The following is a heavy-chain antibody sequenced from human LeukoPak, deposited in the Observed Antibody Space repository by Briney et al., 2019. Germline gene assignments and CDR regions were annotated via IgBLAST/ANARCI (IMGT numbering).Heavy chain of an antibody. D-gene: IGHD4-17*01. CDR2: IIPIFGTA. Sequence: SVKVSCKASGGTFSTYAISWVRQAPGQGLEWMGGIIPIFGTANYAQKFQGRVTITADESTSIAYMELSSLRSEDTAVYYCARGGPNYGDYYMDVWGKGTTVTISS. J-gene: IGHJ6*03. CDR3: ARGGPNYGDYYMDV. CDR1: GGTFSTYA. V-gene: IGHV1-69*13.